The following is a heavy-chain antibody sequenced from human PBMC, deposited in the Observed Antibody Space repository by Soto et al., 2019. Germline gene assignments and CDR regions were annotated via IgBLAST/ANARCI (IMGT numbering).Heavy chain of an antibody. CDR1: GFTFSSYA. V-gene: IGHV3-23*01. J-gene: IGHJ4*02. D-gene: IGHD3-10*01. CDR3: AKDLSGKTYGRFDS. Sequence: GGSLRLSCAASGFTFSSYAMSWVRQAPGKGLEWVSGISGSGASTYYADSVKGRFTISRDNPKNTLYLQINSLRAEDTAVYCCAKDLSGKTYGRFDSWGQGTLVTVSS. CDR2: ISGSGAST.